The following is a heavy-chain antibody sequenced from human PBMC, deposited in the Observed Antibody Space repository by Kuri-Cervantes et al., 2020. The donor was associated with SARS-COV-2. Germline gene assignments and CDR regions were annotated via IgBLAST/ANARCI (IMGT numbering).Heavy chain of an antibody. V-gene: IGHV3-74*01. CDR3: ARDKRYSSGWFRAENGAFDI. CDR2: INSDGSST. D-gene: IGHD6-19*01. CDR1: GFTFSSYW. Sequence: GGSLRLSCAASGFTFSSYWMHWVRQAPGKGLVWVSRINSDGSSTSYADSVKGRFTISRDNAKNTLYLQMNSLRAEDTAVYYCARDKRYSSGWFRAENGAFDIWGQGTMVTVSS. J-gene: IGHJ3*02.